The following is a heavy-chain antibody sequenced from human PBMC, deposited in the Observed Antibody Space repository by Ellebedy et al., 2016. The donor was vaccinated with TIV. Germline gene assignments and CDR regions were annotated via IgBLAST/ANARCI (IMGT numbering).Heavy chain of an antibody. CDR1: GYTFTNYG. J-gene: IGHJ5*02. Sequence: AASVKVSCKASGYTFTNYGISWVRQAPGQGLEWMGWISEKNGNVNYAEKVEDRVTMTTDTSTNTACMDLRSLRSDDTAVYYCARVSRRGGEPMDLWGQGTLVTVSS. CDR3: ARVSRRGGEPMDL. D-gene: IGHD2-21*01. V-gene: IGHV1-18*04. CDR2: ISEKNGNV.